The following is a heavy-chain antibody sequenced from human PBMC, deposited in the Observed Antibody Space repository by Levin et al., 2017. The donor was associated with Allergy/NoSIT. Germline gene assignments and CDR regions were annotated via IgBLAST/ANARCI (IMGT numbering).Heavy chain of an antibody. Sequence: GESLKISCEASGFSFYNYAMNWVRQAPGKAPEWISDISGSGATTSYAESVKGRFTISRDNSRDTLYLQMNNLRTDDSALYYCARDGLFDYWGRGTLVTVSS. CDR3: ARDGLFDY. J-gene: IGHJ4*02. CDR2: ISGSGATT. CDR1: GFSFYNYA. D-gene: IGHD3/OR15-3a*01. V-gene: IGHV3-23*01.